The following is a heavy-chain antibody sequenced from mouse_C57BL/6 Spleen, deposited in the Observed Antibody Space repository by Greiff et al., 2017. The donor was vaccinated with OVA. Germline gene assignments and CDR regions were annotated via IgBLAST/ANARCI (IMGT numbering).Heavy chain of an antibody. V-gene: IGHV1-66*01. CDR2: IYPGSGNT. D-gene: IGHD2-3*01. CDR3: ARSDDGYYWYFDV. CDR1: GYSFTSYY. Sequence: QVQLKQSGPELVKPGASVKISCKASGYSFTSYYIHWVKQRPGQGLEWIGWIYPGSGNTKYNEKFKGKATLTADTSSSTAYMQLSSLTSEDSAVYYCARSDDGYYWYFDVWGTGTTVTVSS. J-gene: IGHJ1*03.